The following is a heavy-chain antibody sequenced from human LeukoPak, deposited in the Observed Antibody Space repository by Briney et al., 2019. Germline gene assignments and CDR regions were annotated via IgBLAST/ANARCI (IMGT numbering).Heavy chain of an antibody. CDR1: GGSFSGYY. CDR3: ARGNIAAARRYIDY. V-gene: IGHV4-59*01. Sequence: SETLSLTCAVYGGSFSGYYWSWIRQPPGKGLEWIGYIYYSGSTNYNPSLKSRVTISVDTSKNQFSLKLSSVTAADTAVYYCARGNIAAARRYIDYWGQGTLVTVSS. J-gene: IGHJ4*02. CDR2: IYYSGST. D-gene: IGHD6-13*01.